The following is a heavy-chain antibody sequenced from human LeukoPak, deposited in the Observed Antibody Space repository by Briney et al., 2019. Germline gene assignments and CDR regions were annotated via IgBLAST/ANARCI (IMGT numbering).Heavy chain of an antibody. D-gene: IGHD3-10*01. V-gene: IGHV4-34*01. Sequence: SETLSLTCTVSGGSISSYYWSWIRQPPGKGLEWIGEINHSGSTNYNPSLKSRVTISVDTSKNQFSLKLSSVTAADTAVYYCATYYYGSGSYYRYDRSFDYWGQGALVTVSS. CDR2: INHSGST. CDR1: GGSISSYY. CDR3: ATYYYGSGSYYRYDRSFDY. J-gene: IGHJ4*02.